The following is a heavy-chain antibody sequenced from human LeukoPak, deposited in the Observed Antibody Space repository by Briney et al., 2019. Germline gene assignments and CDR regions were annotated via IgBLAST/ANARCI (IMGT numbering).Heavy chain of an antibody. CDR3: ARDKRHSYGRYFAH. D-gene: IGHD5-18*01. V-gene: IGHV4-59*01. CDR1: GDPISTYH. Sequence: SETLSLTCSVFGDPISTYHWNWIRKPPGKGLEWIAYMQSTGNSQYNPSLKSRVAMSEDTSKNQVVLNLSSVTAADTAVYYCARDKRHSYGRYFAHWGQGMLVTVSS. CDR2: MQSTGNS. J-gene: IGHJ4*02.